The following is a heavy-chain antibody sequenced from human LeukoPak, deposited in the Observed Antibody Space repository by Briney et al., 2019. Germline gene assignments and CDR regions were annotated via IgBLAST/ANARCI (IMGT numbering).Heavy chain of an antibody. CDR3: ARHRKYRYSSSSHFLDY. CDR2: IHSTGST. V-gene: IGHV4-39*01. Sequence: PSETLSLTCTVSGDSISDSPYYWGWIRQPPGKGLEWIGSIHSTGSTYYSPSLKSRVTISVDTSKNQFSLKLSSVTAADTAAYYCARHRKYRYSSSSHFLDYWGQGTLVTVSS. D-gene: IGHD6-6*01. J-gene: IGHJ4*02. CDR1: GDSISDSPYY.